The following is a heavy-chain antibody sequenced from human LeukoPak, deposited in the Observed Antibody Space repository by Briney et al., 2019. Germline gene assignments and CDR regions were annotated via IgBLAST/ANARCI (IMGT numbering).Heavy chain of an antibody. D-gene: IGHD3-22*01. CDR1: GGSISSYY. Sequence: SETLSLTCTVSGGSISSYYWSWIRQPPGRGLEWIGSIHYSGSTSYNPSLRSRVTISVDTSERQFSLKLSSVTAADTAAYYCARHMTVTYDAFDIWGQGTMVTVSS. CDR3: ARHMTVTYDAFDI. V-gene: IGHV4-59*08. J-gene: IGHJ3*02. CDR2: IHYSGST.